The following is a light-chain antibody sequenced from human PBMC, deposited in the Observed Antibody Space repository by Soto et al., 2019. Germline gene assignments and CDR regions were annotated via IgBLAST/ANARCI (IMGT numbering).Light chain of an antibody. V-gene: IGKV2-28*01. Sequence: DIVMTQSPLSLPVTPGEPASISCRSSQSLLDSSGNNYLDWYLQKPGQSPQLLIYVASNRASGVPDRFSGRGSGTDFTLKISRVEAEDVGVYYCMQSLQTPITLGQGTRLEIK. J-gene: IGKJ5*01. CDR1: QSLLDSSGNNY. CDR3: MQSLQTPIT. CDR2: VAS.